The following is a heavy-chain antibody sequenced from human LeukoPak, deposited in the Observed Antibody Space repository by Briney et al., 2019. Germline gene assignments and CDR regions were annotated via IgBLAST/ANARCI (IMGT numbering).Heavy chain of an antibody. Sequence: SETLSLTCTVSGGSISSSSYYWGWVRQPPGKGLEWIGSIYYSGSTYYNPSLKSRVTISVDTSKNQFSLKLSSVTAADTAVYYCARQPRGYRHFDYWGQGTLVTVSS. CDR2: IYYSGST. CDR3: ARQPRGYRHFDY. D-gene: IGHD5-18*01. CDR1: GGSISSSSYY. V-gene: IGHV4-39*01. J-gene: IGHJ4*02.